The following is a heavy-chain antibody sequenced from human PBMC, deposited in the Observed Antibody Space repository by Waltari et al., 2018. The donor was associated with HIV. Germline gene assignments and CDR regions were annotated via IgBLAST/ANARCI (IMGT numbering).Heavy chain of an antibody. CDR3: AKDIQRNDYSNYYGMDV. J-gene: IGHJ6*02. Sequence: EVQLVESGGGLVQPGRSLRLSCAASGFTFDDYAMHWVRQAPGKGLEWVSGISWNSVSIGYADSVKGRFTISRDNAKNSLYLQMNSLRAEDTALYYCAKDIQRNDYSNYYGMDVWGQGTTVTVSS. D-gene: IGHD4-4*01. CDR2: ISWNSVSI. V-gene: IGHV3-9*01. CDR1: GFTFDDYA.